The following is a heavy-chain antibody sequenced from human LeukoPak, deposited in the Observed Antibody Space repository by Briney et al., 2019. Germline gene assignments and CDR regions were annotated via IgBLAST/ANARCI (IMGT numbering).Heavy chain of an antibody. CDR3: ARARAGSSHDH. V-gene: IGHV3-11*05. CDR1: GFTFSDYY. Sequence: GGSLRLSCAASGFTFSDYYMSWIRQAPGKGLEWVSYISGKSDYTNYADSVRGRFTISRDNAKNSLYLQVNSLRTEDTAVYYCARARAGSSHDHWGQGTLVTVS. D-gene: IGHD3-10*01. CDR2: ISGKSDYT. J-gene: IGHJ4*02.